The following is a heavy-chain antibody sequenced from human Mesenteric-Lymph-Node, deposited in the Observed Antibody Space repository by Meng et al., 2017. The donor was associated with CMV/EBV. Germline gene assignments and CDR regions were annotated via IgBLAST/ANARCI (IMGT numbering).Heavy chain of an antibody. CDR3: ARGRGYCSGGSCKDFDY. CDR1: GGSISSSIHY. Sequence: SETLSLTCTVSGGSISSSIHYWGWIRQSPGQGLEWIGDIYYSGDTYYNPSLKSRVTISIDTSKNQFSLKLNSVTAADTAVYYCARGRGYCSGGSCKDFDYWGQGTLVTVSS. D-gene: IGHD2-15*01. J-gene: IGHJ4*02. V-gene: IGHV4-39*07. CDR2: IYYSGDT.